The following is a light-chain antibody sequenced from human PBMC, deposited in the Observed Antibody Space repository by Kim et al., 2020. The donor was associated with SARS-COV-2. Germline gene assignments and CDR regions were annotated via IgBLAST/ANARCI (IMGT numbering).Light chain of an antibody. V-gene: IGLV2-23*03. J-gene: IGLJ2*01. CDR3: CSYAGSSTFV. CDR1: SSDVGSYNL. Sequence: GQSITISGTGTSSDVGSYNLVSWYQQHPGKAPKLMIYEGSKRPSGVSNRFSGSKSGNTASLTISGLQAEDEADYYCCSYAGSSTFVFGGGTQLTVL. CDR2: EGS.